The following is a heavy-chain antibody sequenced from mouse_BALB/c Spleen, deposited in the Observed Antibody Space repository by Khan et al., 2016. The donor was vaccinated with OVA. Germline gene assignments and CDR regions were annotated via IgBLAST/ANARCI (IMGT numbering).Heavy chain of an antibody. J-gene: IGHJ3*01. Sequence: EVMLVESGGDFVRPGGSLKLSCAASGFTFSTYGMSWVRQTPDKRLEWVATINTGGAYTYYPDSVKGRFTISRDNAKNTLYLQLSSLKSEDTDRYYCARLAYYYNSEGFAYWGQGTLVTVSA. V-gene: IGHV5-6*01. CDR2: INTGGAYT. CDR1: GFTFSTYG. CDR3: ARLAYYYNSEGFAY. D-gene: IGHD1-1*01.